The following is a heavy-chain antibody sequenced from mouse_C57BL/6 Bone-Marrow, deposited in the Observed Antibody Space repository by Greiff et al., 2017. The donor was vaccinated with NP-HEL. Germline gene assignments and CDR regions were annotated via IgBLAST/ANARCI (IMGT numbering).Heavy chain of an antibody. V-gene: IGHV14-4*01. Sequence: EVQLQQSGAELVRPGASVKLSCTASGFNIKDDYMHWVKQRPEQGLEWIGWIDPENGDTEYASKFQGKATITADTSSNTAYLQLSSLTSEDTAVYYCTVITLDYWGQGTSVTVSS. CDR3: TVITLDY. CDR2: IDPENGDT. D-gene: IGHD1-1*01. CDR1: GFNIKDDY. J-gene: IGHJ4*01.